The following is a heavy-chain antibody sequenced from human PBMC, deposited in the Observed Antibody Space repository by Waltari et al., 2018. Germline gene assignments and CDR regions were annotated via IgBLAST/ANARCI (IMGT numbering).Heavy chain of an antibody. D-gene: IGHD3-22*01. CDR1: GFTFSSYG. J-gene: IGHJ4*02. V-gene: IGHV3-33*01. CDR3: ARASSSDSSGYLIDC. Sequence: QVQLVESGGGVVQPGRSLRLSCAASGFTFSSYGVHWVRQAPGKVLEWVALIWYDGSNKDYADSVKGRFTISRDNSKDTLYLQMNSLRAEDTAVYYCARASSSDSSGYLIDCWGQGTLVTVSS. CDR2: IWYDGSNK.